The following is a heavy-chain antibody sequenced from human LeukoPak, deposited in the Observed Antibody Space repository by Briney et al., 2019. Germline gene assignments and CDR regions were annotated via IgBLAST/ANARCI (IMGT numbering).Heavy chain of an antibody. CDR3: ARGKSYRPAFYGIFGNYYYYMDV. V-gene: IGHV1-8*03. CDR2: MNPNSGNT. D-gene: IGHD2-8*01. CDR1: GYTFTSYD. Sequence: GASVKVSCKASGYTFTSYDINWVRQATGQGLEWMEWMNPNSGNTGYAQKFQGRVTITRNTSISTAYMELSSLRSEDTAVYYCARGKSYRPAFYGIFGNYYYYMDVWGKGTTVTVSS. J-gene: IGHJ6*03.